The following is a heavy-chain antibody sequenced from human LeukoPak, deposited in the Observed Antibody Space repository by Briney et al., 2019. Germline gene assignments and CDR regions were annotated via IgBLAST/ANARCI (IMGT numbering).Heavy chain of an antibody. D-gene: IGHD6-13*01. CDR1: GYTFTGYY. CDR3: ARGRGGWAAAGNNWFDP. J-gene: IGHJ5*02. V-gene: IGHV1-2*02. Sequence: ASVKVSCKASGYTFTGYYMHWVRQAPGQGLEWMGWINPNSGGTNYAQKFQGGVTMTRNTSISTAYMELGSLRSEDTAVYYCARGRGGWAAAGNNWFDPWGQGALVTVSS. CDR2: INPNSGGT.